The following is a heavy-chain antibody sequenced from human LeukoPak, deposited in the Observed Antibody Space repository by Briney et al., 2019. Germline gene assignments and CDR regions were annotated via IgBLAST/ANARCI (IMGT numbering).Heavy chain of an antibody. CDR3: ARDATYCSSTSCYGGVRAFDI. D-gene: IGHD2-2*01. V-gene: IGHV4-61*02. CDR1: GGSISSGSYY. CDR2: IYTSGST. Sequence: SETLSLTCTVSGGSISSGSYYWSWIRQPAGKGLEWIGRIYTSGSTNYNPSLKSRVTISVDTSKNQFSLKLSSVTAADTVVYYCARDATYCSSTSCYGGVRAFDIWGQGTMVTVSS. J-gene: IGHJ3*02.